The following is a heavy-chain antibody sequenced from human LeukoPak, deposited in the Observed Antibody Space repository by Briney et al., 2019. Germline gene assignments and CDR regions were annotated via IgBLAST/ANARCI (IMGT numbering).Heavy chain of an antibody. CDR1: GFTFSSYA. Sequence: GGSLRLSCAASGFTFSSYAMSWVRQAPGKGLEWVSAISGSGGSTYYADSVKGRFTISRDNSKNTLYLQMNSLRAEDTAVYYCARDQCSGGSCYLGSYYYYYGMDVWGQGTTVTV. V-gene: IGHV3-23*01. CDR2: ISGSGGST. D-gene: IGHD2-15*01. J-gene: IGHJ6*02. CDR3: ARDQCSGGSCYLGSYYYYYGMDV.